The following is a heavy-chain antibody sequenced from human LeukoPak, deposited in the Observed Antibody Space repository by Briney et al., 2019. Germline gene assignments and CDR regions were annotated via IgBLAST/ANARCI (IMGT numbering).Heavy chain of an antibody. D-gene: IGHD4-17*01. CDR3: AKDWTTVTTARGWYFDL. CDR2: ISSSSNYI. V-gene: IGHV3-21*04. J-gene: IGHJ2*01. CDR1: RFSFSSYS. Sequence: GGSLRLSCVASRFSFSSYSMNWVRQAPGKGLEWVSSISSSSNYIYYADSVKGRFTISRDNAKNSLYLQMNSLRAEDTAVYYCAKDWTTVTTARGWYFDLWGRGTLVTVSS.